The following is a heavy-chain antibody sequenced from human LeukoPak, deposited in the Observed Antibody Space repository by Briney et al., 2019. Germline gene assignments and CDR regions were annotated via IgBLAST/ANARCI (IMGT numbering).Heavy chain of an antibody. J-gene: IGHJ4*02. CDR1: GFTFSSYS. Sequence: GGSLRLSCAASGFTFSSYSMNWVRQAPGKGLEWVSSISSSSSYIYYADSVKGRFTISRDNAKNSLYLQMNSLRAEDTAVYYCARGNEYSSSSVKDADYWGQGTLVTVSS. CDR2: ISSSSSYI. CDR3: ARGNEYSSSSVKDADY. D-gene: IGHD6-6*01. V-gene: IGHV3-21*01.